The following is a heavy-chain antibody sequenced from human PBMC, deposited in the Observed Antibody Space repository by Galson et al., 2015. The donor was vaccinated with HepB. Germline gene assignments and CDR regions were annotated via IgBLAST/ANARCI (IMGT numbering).Heavy chain of an antibody. V-gene: IGHV1-2*02. J-gene: IGHJ3*02. CDR1: GYTFTGYY. D-gene: IGHD2-15*01. Sequence: SVKVSCKASGYTFTGYYMHWVRQAPGQGLEWMGWINPNSGGTNYAQKFQGRVTMTRDTSISTAYMELSRLRSDDTAVYYCASTQGSGVSGAFDIWGQGTMVTVSS. CDR2: INPNSGGT. CDR3: ASTQGSGVSGAFDI.